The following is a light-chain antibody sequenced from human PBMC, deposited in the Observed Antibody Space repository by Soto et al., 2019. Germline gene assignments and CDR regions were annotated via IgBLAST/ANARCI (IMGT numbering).Light chain of an antibody. Sequence: QSVLTQPPSASGTPGQGVPISCSGITSNIGSNTVNWYQQLPGTAPKLPIYNNNQRPSGVPDRFSGSKSGTSASLAIGGFQSEDEADYYCAAWDDSLNGYVFGTGTKVTVL. CDR1: TSNIGSNT. CDR2: NNN. V-gene: IGLV1-44*01. CDR3: AAWDDSLNGYV. J-gene: IGLJ1*01.